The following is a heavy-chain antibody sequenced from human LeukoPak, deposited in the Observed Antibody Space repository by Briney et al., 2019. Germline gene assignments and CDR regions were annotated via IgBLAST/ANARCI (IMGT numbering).Heavy chain of an antibody. J-gene: IGHJ4*02. CDR3: AKAPTYYRTGGY. CDR1: GFTFNSYA. Sequence: GGSLRLSCAASGFTFNSYAMSWVRQAPGKGLEWVSAISGSGGSTYYADSVKGRFTISRDNSKNTLYLQMNSLRAEDTAVYYCAKAPTYYRTGGYWGQGTLATVSS. V-gene: IGHV3-23*01. CDR2: ISGSGGST. D-gene: IGHD3-10*01.